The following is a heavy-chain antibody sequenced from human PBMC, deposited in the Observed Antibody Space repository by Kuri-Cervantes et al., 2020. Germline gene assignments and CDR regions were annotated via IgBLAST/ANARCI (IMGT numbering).Heavy chain of an antibody. CDR3: ARDVSSSWFPFDY. Sequence: GGCLRLSCAASGFTFSSYSMNWVRQAPGKGLEWVSSISSSSSYIYYADSVKGRFTISRDNAKNSLYLQMNSLRAEDTAVYYCARDVSSSWFPFDYWGQGNLVTVSS. CDR2: ISSSSSYI. J-gene: IGHJ4*02. V-gene: IGHV3-21*01. D-gene: IGHD6-13*01. CDR1: GFTFSSYS.